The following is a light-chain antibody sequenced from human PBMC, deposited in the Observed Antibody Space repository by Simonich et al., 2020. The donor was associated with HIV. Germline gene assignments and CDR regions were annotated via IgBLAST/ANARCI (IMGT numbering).Light chain of an antibody. J-gene: IGLJ3*02. Sequence: QSALTQPASVSGSPGQSITISCTGTSSDVGCYNYVSWYQQHPGKAPKLMIYDVSDRPSGVSNRFSGSKSGNTASLTISGLQAEDEADYYCSSYRSSGTLVFGGRTKLTVL. CDR2: DVS. CDR3: SSYRSSGTLV. CDR1: SSDVGCYNY. V-gene: IGLV2-14*03.